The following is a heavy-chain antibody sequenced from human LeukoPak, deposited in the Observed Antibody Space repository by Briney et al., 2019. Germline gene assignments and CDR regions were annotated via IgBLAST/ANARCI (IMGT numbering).Heavy chain of an antibody. CDR3: ARGHSIEPYYYYYYMDV. V-gene: IGHV4-4*07. CDR2: IYISGSGCT. J-gene: IGHJ6*03. CDR1: GGSISSYY. Sequence: PSETLSLTCTVHGGSISSYYWSWIRQPAGKGLEWVGRIYISGSGCTNYNPSLKSRVNMSVDTSKNQFSLKLRSVTAADTAVYYCARGHSIEPYYYYYYMDVWGKGTTVTVSS. D-gene: IGHD4-11*01.